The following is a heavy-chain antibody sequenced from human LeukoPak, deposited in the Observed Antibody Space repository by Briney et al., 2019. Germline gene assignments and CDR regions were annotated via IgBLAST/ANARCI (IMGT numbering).Heavy chain of an antibody. CDR2: MNPNSGNT. Sequence: ASVKVSCKASGYTFTSYDINWVRQATGQGLEWMGWMNPNSGNTGYAQKFQGRVTMTRNTSISTAYMELSSLRSEDTAVYYCARGTRRWLQLQCRYFDLWGRGTLVTVSS. V-gene: IGHV1-8*01. D-gene: IGHD5-24*01. CDR3: ARGTRRWLQLQCRYFDL. J-gene: IGHJ2*01. CDR1: GYTFTSYD.